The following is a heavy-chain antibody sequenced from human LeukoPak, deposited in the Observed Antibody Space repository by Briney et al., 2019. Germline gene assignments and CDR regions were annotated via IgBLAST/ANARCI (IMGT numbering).Heavy chain of an antibody. CDR3: AKRQRGSGSGYLDY. CDR2: INWNSGDI. CDR1: GFTFAVYS. J-gene: IGHJ4*02. V-gene: IGHV3-9*01. Sequence: PGRSLRLSCAASGFTFAVYSMQWGRQAPGKGLEWVSGINWNSGDIIYADAVTGRFTISRDNAKNFVYLQMNSLRPDDTAVYYCAKRQRGSGSGYLDYQGQGILVTVSS. D-gene: IGHD3-10*01.